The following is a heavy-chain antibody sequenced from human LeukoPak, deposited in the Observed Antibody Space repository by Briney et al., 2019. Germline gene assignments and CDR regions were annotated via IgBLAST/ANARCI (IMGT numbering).Heavy chain of an antibody. CDR2: IYHIGST. CDR3: ARAGWIITSGIDY. CDR1: GYSISRGYY. D-gene: IGHD3-10*01. V-gene: IGHV4-38-2*01. Sequence: SETLSLTCGVSGYSISRGYYWAWIRQPPGKGLEGIGTIYHIGSTYYTPSLGSRVTISVDTSKNEFSLNLQSVTAADTAVYYCARAGWIITSGIDYWGQGALVTVSS. J-gene: IGHJ4*02.